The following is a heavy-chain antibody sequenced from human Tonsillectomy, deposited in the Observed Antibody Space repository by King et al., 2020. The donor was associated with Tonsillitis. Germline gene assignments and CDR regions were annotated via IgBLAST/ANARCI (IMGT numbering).Heavy chain of an antibody. D-gene: IGHD6-19*01. CDR3: AKDLGDTSGWPVFDD. CDR2: IHRGGSPT. J-gene: IGHJ4*02. CDR1: GFTFSNFG. V-gene: IGHV3-23*03. Sequence: VQLVESGGGLVQPGGSLRLSCAASGFTFSNFGMNWVRQAPGKGLEWVSIIHRGGSPTYYGDSVKGRLTISRDNSKNTLYLQMNSLRAEDTAVYYCAKDLGDTSGWPVFDDWGQGTLVTVSP.